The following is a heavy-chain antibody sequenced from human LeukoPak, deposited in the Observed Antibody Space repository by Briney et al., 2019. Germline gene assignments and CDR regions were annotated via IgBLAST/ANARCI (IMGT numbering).Heavy chain of an antibody. CDR3: ARESSTKRVTRYGDYAY. J-gene: IGHJ4*02. CDR1: GYTFTGYY. D-gene: IGHD4-17*01. Sequence: GASVKVSCKASGYTFTGYYMHWVRQAPGQGLEWMGWINPNSGGTNYAQKFQGRVTMTRDTSISTAYMELSRLRSDDTAVYYCARESSTKRVTRYGDYAYWGQGTLVTVSS. V-gene: IGHV1-2*02. CDR2: INPNSGGT.